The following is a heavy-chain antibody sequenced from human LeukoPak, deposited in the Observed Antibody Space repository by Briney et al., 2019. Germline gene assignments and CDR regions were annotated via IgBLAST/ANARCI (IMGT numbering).Heavy chain of an antibody. CDR2: LHADGIER. J-gene: IGHJ4*02. Sequence: PGGSLRLSCAASGFTLSGYWMSWVRQAPGKGLEWVARLHADGIERYYVDPVKGRFTISRDNAKNSLHLQMYSLRLDDTAVYYCARGGYSFDYLGQGTLGTVSS. CDR1: GFTLSGYW. CDR3: ARGGYSFDY. V-gene: IGHV3-7*01. D-gene: IGHD5-12*01.